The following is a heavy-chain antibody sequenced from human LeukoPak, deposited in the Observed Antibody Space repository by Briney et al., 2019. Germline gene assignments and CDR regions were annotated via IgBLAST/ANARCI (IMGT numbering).Heavy chain of an antibody. J-gene: IGHJ4*02. CDR3: ARESVAAVPFGY. D-gene: IGHD6-13*01. V-gene: IGHV1-2*02. CDR1: GYTFTGYY. Sequence: ASVKVSCKASGYTFTGYYMHWVRQAPGQGLEWMGWINPNSGGTNYAQKFQGRVTMTRDTSISTAYMELSRLRSDDTAVYYCARESVAAVPFGYWGQGTLVTVSS. CDR2: INPNSGGT.